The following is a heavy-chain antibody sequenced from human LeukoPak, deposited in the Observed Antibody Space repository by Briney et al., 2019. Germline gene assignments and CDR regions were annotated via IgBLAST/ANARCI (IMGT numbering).Heavy chain of an antibody. CDR2: INPSGGST. J-gene: IGHJ4*02. D-gene: IGHD6-13*01. V-gene: IGHV1-46*01. CDR3: ARVPPIAAAGTPRDY. Sequence: ASVKVSCKASGYTFTSYYMHWVRQAPGQGLEWMGIINPSGGSTSYAQKFQGRVTMTRDTSTSTVYMELSSLRSEDTAVYYCARVPPIAAAGTPRDYWGQGTLVTVSS. CDR1: GYTFTSYY.